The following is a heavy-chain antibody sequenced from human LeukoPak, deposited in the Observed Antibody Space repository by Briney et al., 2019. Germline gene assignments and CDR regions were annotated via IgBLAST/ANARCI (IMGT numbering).Heavy chain of an antibody. V-gene: IGHV3-23*01. CDR1: GFTFSSYA. D-gene: IGHD3-22*01. J-gene: IGHJ4*02. CDR3: AKRYYYDNSGLWDY. CDR2: SSSGGST. Sequence: GGSLRLSCGASGFTFSSYAMSWVRQAPGKGLEWVSASSSGGSTHYADSVKGRFTISRDNSKNTLYLQMNSLRAEDTAVYYCAKRYYYDNSGLWDYWGQGTLDTVSS.